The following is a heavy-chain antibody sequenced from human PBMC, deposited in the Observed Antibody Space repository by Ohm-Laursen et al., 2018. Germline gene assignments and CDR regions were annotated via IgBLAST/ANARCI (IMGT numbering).Heavy chain of an antibody. Sequence: TLSLTCTVSGGSISSGGYYWSWIRQHPGKGLEWIGYIYYSGSTYYNPSLKSRVTISVDTSKNQFSLKLSSVTAADTAVYYCARDSHYYDSSGPSGEGDAFDIWGQGTMVTVSS. CDR1: GGSISSGGYY. J-gene: IGHJ3*02. CDR2: IYYSGST. D-gene: IGHD3-22*01. CDR3: ARDSHYYDSSGPSGEGDAFDI. V-gene: IGHV4-31*03.